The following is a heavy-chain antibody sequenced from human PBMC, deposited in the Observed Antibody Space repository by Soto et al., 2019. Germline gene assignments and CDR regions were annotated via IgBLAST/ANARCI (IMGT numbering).Heavy chain of an antibody. CDR1: GGSISSGGYS. CDR2: IYHSGST. Sequence: SETLSLTCAVSGGSISSGGYSWSWIRQPPGKGLEWIGYIYHSGSTYYNPSLKGRVTISVDRSKNQFSLRLSSVTAADTAVYYCARGAADFWSGLYFDYWGQGTLVTVSS. J-gene: IGHJ4*02. V-gene: IGHV4-30-2*01. CDR3: ARGAADFWSGLYFDY. D-gene: IGHD3-3*01.